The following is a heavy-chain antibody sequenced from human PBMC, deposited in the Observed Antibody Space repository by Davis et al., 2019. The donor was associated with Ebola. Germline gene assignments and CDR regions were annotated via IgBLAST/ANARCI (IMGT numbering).Heavy chain of an antibody. CDR1: GGPISSYY. CDR3: ARWAIFGVVHNWFDP. Sequence: SETLSLTCTVSGGPISSYYWSWIRQPPGKGLEWIGYIYYSGSTNYNPSLKSRVTISVDTSKNQFSLKLSSVTAADTAVYYCARWAIFGVVHNWFDPWGQGTLVTVSS. J-gene: IGHJ5*02. CDR2: IYYSGST. V-gene: IGHV4-59*01. D-gene: IGHD3-3*01.